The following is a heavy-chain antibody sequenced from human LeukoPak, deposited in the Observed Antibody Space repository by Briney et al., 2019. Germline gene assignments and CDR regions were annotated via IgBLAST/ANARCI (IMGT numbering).Heavy chain of an antibody. J-gene: IGHJ3*02. CDR3: ARARYSNSWYAVDI. D-gene: IGHD6-13*01. CDR2: IYYSGST. CDR1: GFSFSDYY. V-gene: IGHV4-59*08. Sequence: GSLRLSCAASGFSFSDYYMSWIRQPPGKGLEWIGYIYYSGSTNYNPSLKSRVTMSVDTSKNQFSLKLSSVTAADTAVYYCARARYSNSWYAVDIWGQGTMVTVSS.